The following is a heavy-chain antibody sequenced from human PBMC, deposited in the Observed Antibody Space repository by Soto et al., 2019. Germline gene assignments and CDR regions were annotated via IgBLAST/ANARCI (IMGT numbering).Heavy chain of an antibody. J-gene: IGHJ4*02. D-gene: IGHD3-10*01. CDR2: INPNSGGT. Sequence: ASVKVSCKASGYTFTGYYMHWVRQAPGQGLEWMGWINPNSGGTNYAQKFQGWVTMTRDTSISTAYMELSRLRPEDTAVYYCAKFYGSGTYYTYYLDSWGQGTLVTVSS. CDR3: AKFYGSGTYYTYYLDS. V-gene: IGHV1-2*04. CDR1: GYTFTGYY.